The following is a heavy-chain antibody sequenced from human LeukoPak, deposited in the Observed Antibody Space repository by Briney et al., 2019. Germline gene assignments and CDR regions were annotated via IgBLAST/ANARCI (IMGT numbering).Heavy chain of an antibody. V-gene: IGHV4-59*01. J-gene: IGHJ4*02. CDR3: ARLNDFGAALDY. D-gene: IGHD4-17*01. Sequence: SETLSLTCNVSNSAISSFYWSWIRQPPGKGLEWLGYIYYGGTTKYNSSLESRVPMSIDASRDQFSLRLASVTAADTAVYYCARLNDFGAALDYWGQGTLVIVSS. CDR2: IYYGGTT. CDR1: NSAISSFY.